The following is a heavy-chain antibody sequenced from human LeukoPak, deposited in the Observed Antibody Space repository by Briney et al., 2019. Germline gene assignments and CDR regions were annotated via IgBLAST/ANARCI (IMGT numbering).Heavy chain of an antibody. CDR3: ARAGYCSSTSCYYYFDY. Sequence: GGSLRLSCAASGFNFSSYGMYWVRQAPGKGLEWVAFIRYDGSNKYYADSVKGRFTISRDNSKNTLYLQMNSLRAEDTAVYYCARAGYCSSTSCYYYFDYWGQGTLVTVSS. D-gene: IGHD2-2*01. J-gene: IGHJ4*02. CDR2: IRYDGSNK. V-gene: IGHV3-30*02. CDR1: GFNFSSYG.